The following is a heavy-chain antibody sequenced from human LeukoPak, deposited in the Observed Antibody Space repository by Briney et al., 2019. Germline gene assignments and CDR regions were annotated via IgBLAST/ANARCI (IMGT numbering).Heavy chain of an antibody. CDR2: IYYSGST. CDR1: GGSLSSSSYY. CDR3: ARHVCSTILRPHRQYYFDY. Sequence: SETLSLTCTVSGGSLSSSSYYWGWIRQPPGKGLEWIGSIYYSGSTYYNPSLKSRVTISVDTSKNQFSLKLSSVTAADTAVYYCARHVCSTILRPHRQYYFDYWGQGTLVTVSS. D-gene: IGHD2/OR15-2a*01. V-gene: IGHV4-39*01. J-gene: IGHJ4*02.